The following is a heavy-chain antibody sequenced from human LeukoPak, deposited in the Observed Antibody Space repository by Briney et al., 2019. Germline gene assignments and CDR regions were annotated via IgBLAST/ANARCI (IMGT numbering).Heavy chain of an antibody. Sequence: SETLSLTCTVSGGSISSYYWSWIRQPPGKGLEWIGYIYYSGSTNYNPSLKSRVTISVDTSKNQFSLKLSSVTAADTAVYYCARDDSSGEITEIWGQGTMVTVSS. CDR2: IYYSGST. J-gene: IGHJ3*02. V-gene: IGHV4-59*01. CDR1: GGSISSYY. D-gene: IGHD3-22*01. CDR3: ARDDSSGEITEI.